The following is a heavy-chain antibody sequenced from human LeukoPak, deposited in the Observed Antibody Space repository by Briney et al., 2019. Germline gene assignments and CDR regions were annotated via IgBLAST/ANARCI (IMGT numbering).Heavy chain of an antibody. CDR1: GFTFTSSA. V-gene: IGHV1-58*02. D-gene: IGHD1-26*01. CDR2: IVVGSGNT. Sequence: SVKVSCKASGFTFTSSAMQWVRQARGQRLEWIGWIVVGSGNTNYAQKFQERVTITRDMSTSTAYMELSSLRSEDTAVYYCARGRVGAIRPYYYYYMDVWGKGTTVTVSS. J-gene: IGHJ6*03. CDR3: ARGRVGAIRPYYYYYMDV.